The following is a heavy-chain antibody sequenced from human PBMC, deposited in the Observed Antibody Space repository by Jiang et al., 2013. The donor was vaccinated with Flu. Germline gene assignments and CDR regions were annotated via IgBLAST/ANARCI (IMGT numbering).Heavy chain of an antibody. D-gene: IGHD3-22*01. CDR1: Y. CDR2: IYYRGNT. J-gene: IGHJ6*02. V-gene: IGHV4-59*01. CDR3: ARSALRMIAVGGMDV. Sequence: YWSWIRQSHGKGLEWIGYIYYRGNTNSNPSLQSRVNISVDTSKNQFSLKLSSVIAADTAVYYCARSALRMIAVGGMDVWGQGTTVTVSS.